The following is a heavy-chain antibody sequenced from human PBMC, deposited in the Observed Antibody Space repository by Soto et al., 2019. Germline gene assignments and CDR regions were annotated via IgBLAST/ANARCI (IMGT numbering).Heavy chain of an antibody. D-gene: IGHD2-2*01. V-gene: IGHV3-64*01. CDR2: ISSNGGST. J-gene: IGHJ4*02. CDR3: ARDGLNAAGMPHYYFDY. CDR1: GFTFSSYA. Sequence: PGGSLRLSCAASGFTFSSYAMHWVRQAPGKGLEYVSAISSNGGSTYYANSVKGRFTISRDNSKNTLYLQMGSLRAEDMAVYYCARDGLNAAGMPHYYFDYWGQGTLVTVSS.